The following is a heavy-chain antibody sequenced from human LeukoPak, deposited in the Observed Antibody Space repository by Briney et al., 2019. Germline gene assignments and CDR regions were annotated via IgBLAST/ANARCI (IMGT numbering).Heavy chain of an antibody. CDR3: ARDAISRGIIDY. V-gene: IGHV1-2*02. CDR2: IKPDSGGT. D-gene: IGHD3-10*01. CDR1: GYSFTGDY. Sequence: ASVKVSCKASGYSFTGDYVHWVRQAPGQGLEWMGVIKPDSGGTNFAQKFQGRVTMTRDTSISTAYMEVSRLTSDDTAVYYCARDAISRGIIDYWGQGTLVTVSS. J-gene: IGHJ4*02.